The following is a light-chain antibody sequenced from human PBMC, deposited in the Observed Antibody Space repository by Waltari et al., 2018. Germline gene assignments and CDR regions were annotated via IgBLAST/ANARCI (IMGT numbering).Light chain of an antibody. CDR3: QVWDSSINVV. CDR2: YDN. V-gene: IGLV3-21*01. CDR1: KIGRTR. Sequence: SYVLTQPPSVSVAPGGTATISCGADKIGRTRVHWYQQKAGQAPALVIFYDNERPPGISERFSGSNSGNTATLTISEVEVGDEADYHCQVWDSSINVVFGGGTKLTVL. J-gene: IGLJ2*01.